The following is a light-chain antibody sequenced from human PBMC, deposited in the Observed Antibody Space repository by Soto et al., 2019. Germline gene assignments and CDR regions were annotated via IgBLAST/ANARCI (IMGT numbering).Light chain of an antibody. CDR1: TGPVTRGHW. Sequence: QAVVTQEPSVTVSPGGTVTLTCGSSTGPVTRGHWPYWFQQKPGQAPRTIIYDTTTTESWTPARFSGSLLGGKAALTLSGELPEDEGDYYCLLSYGPPWVVGGGTKLTVL. V-gene: IGLV7-46*01. J-gene: IGLJ3*02. CDR2: DTT. CDR3: LLSYGPPWV.